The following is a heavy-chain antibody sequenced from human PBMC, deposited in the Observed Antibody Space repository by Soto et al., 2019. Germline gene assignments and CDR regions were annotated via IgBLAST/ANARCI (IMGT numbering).Heavy chain of an antibody. CDR3: ARSLGYCSSTSCYTDYYYDMDV. Sequence: QVQLVQSGAEVKKPGSSVKVSCKASGGTFSSYAISWVRQAPGQGLEWMGGIIPIFGTANYAQKFQGRVTITADESTSTAYMELSSLRSEDTAVYYCARSLGYCSSTSCYTDYYYDMDVWGQGTTVTVSS. V-gene: IGHV1-69*01. CDR2: IIPIFGTA. CDR1: GGTFSSYA. D-gene: IGHD2-2*02. J-gene: IGHJ6*02.